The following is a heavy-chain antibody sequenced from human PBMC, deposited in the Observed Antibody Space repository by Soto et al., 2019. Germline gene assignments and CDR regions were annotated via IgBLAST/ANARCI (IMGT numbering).Heavy chain of an antibody. J-gene: IGHJ6*02. Sequence: GESQKISRKGFGYTSPNHWINWERRVPGKGLQCMGFFFPGNSYSRYSPSLRCPVILPVDNSIRTAYLQWTRLKASDPAIYYCATSLERGPMDVWGQGTTVTVSS. D-gene: IGHD1-1*01. CDR2: FFPGNSYS. CDR1: GYTSPNHW. CDR3: ATSLERGPMDV. V-gene: IGHV5-51*01.